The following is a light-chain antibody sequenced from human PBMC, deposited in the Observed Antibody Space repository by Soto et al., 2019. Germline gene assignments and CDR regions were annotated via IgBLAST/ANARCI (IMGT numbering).Light chain of an antibody. CDR3: QQRSNWPIT. J-gene: IGKJ5*01. V-gene: IGKV3-11*01. Sequence: EIALTQSPAALAFPPGERGTLSCRASQSVSSYLAWYQQKPGQAPRLLMYDASNRATGIPARFSGSGSGTDFTLTISSLEPEDFAVYYCQQRSNWPITFGQGTKVEIK. CDR2: DAS. CDR1: QSVSSY.